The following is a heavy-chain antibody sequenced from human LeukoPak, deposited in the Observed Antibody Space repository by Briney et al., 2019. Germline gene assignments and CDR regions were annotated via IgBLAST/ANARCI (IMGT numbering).Heavy chain of an antibody. CDR1: GGSISSSSYY. V-gene: IGHV4-39*07. J-gene: IGHJ5*02. CDR3: ARVVGAPNWFDP. D-gene: IGHD1-26*01. CDR2: IYYSGST. Sequence: SETLSLTCTVSGGSISSSSYYWGWIRQPPGKGLEWIGSIYYSGSTYYNPSLKGRVTISVDTSKNQFSLKLSSVTATDTAVFYCARVVGAPNWFDPWGQGTLVTVSS.